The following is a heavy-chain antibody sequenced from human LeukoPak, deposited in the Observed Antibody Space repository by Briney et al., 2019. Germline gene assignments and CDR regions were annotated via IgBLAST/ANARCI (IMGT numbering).Heavy chain of an antibody. CDR3: ATPGFLEWLKAGYYYMDV. CDR1: GGTFSSYA. Sequence: SVKVSCKASGGTFSSYAISWVRQAPGQGLEWMGGIIPIFGTANYAQKFQGRVTITTNESTSTAYMELSSLRSEDTAVYYCATPGFLEWLKAGYYYMDVWGKGTTVTVSS. D-gene: IGHD3-3*01. V-gene: IGHV1-69*05. J-gene: IGHJ6*03. CDR2: IIPIFGTA.